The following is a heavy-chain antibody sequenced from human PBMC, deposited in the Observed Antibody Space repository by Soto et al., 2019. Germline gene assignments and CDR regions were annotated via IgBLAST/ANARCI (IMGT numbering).Heavy chain of an antibody. V-gene: IGHV3-23*01. CDR1: GFTFSNYA. Sequence: EVQLLESGGGLVQPGGSLRLSCAVSGFTFSNYAMTWVRQAPGKGLECVSLMSGNGGRIVYADSGKGRFTISRDNSKNTLDLQMNGLRLEDTAIYYCVKDPVAGGSGGAWFDYWGQGTLVTVSS. CDR2: MSGNGGRI. CDR3: VKDPVAGGSGGAWFDY. D-gene: IGHD2-21*02. J-gene: IGHJ4*02.